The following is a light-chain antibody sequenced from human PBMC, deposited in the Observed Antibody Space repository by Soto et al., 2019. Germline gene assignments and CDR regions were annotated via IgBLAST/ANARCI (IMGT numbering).Light chain of an antibody. CDR2: GAS. J-gene: IGKJ3*01. CDR1: PSVSNSY. V-gene: IGKV3-20*01. CDR3: QHYGSSPFT. Sequence: EIVVTQSPGTLSLSPGERATLSCRPSPSVSNSYLAWYQQKPGQAPRLLIYGASSSATAIPDRISGSGSGTDFTLTISRLEPEDFAVYYCQHYGSSPFTVGPGTNVDIK.